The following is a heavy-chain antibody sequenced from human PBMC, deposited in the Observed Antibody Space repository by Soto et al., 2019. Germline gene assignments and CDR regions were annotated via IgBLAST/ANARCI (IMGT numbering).Heavy chain of an antibody. CDR1: GGSISSYY. V-gene: IGHV4-59*08. D-gene: IGHD3-3*01. J-gene: IGHJ6*03. CDR2: IYYSGST. Sequence: SETLSLTCTVSGGSISSYYWSWIRQPPGKGLEWIGYIYYSGSTNYNPSLKSRVTISVDTSKNQFSLKLSSVTAADTAVYYCARLGGRYYYYYYYMDVWGKGTTVTVSS. CDR3: ARLGGRYYYYYYYMDV.